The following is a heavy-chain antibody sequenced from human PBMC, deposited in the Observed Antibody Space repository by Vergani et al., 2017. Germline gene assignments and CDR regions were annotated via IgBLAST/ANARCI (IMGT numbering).Heavy chain of an antibody. V-gene: IGHV3-23*01. CDR1: GFTFSSYA. J-gene: IGHJ6*03. D-gene: IGHD3-3*01. CDR2: ISGSGGST. CDR3: AKPPKMVDFWSGSYNYYYMDF. Sequence: EVQLLESGGGLVQPGGSLRLSCAASGFTFSSYAMSWVRQAPGKGLEWVSAISGSGGSTYYADSVKGRFTISRDNTKNTLYLQMNSMRAEDTAVYYGAKPPKMVDFWSGSYNYYYMDFWGKGTMVTVSS.